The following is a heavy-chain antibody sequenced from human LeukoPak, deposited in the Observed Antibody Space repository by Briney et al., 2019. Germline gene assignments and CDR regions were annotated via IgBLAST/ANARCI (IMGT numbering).Heavy chain of an antibody. CDR2: IIPIFGTA. V-gene: IGHV1-69*01. Sequence: ASVKVSCKASGGTFSSYAISWVRQAPGQGLEWMGGIIPIFGTANYAQKFQGRVTITADESTSTAYMELSSLGSEDTAVYYCASQVLGDSSGYYDYGMDVWGQGTTVTVSS. D-gene: IGHD3-22*01. CDR3: ASQVLGDSSGYYDYGMDV. CDR1: GGTFSSYA. J-gene: IGHJ6*02.